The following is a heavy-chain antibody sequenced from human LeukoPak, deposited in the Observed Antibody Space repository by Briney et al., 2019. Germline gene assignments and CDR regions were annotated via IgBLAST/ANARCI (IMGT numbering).Heavy chain of an antibody. CDR3: VRILTMRGYFDP. V-gene: IGHV4-39*01. CDR1: GGSINSSNHY. J-gene: IGHJ5*02. D-gene: IGHD4/OR15-4a*01. CDR2: IFYRGRNN. Sequence: SETLSLTCTVSGGSINSSNHYWGWVRQPPGKGLEWIGSIFYRGRNNYHNPSLTSRLTISIDTTKNQFPLKLASVTTADTAVYFCVRILTMRGYFDPWGQGALVTVSS.